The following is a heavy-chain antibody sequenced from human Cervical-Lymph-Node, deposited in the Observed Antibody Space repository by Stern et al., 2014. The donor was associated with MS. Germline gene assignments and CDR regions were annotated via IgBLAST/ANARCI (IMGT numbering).Heavy chain of an antibody. J-gene: IGHJ4*02. CDR3: AHSPSLELWAHYFDY. D-gene: IGHD1-7*01. CDR2: LYWDDDK. Sequence: QVTLRESGPTLVKPTQTLTLTCTFSGFSLSTSGVGVGWIRQPPGEALEWLALLYWDDDKRSSRSLKSRLTITKDTSKNQVVLTMTNVDPVDTATYYCAHSPSLELWAHYFDYWGQGTLVTVSS. CDR1: GFSLSTSGVG. V-gene: IGHV2-5*02.